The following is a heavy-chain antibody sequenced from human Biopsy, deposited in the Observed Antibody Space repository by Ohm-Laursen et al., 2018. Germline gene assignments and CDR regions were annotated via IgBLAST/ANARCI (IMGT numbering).Heavy chain of an antibody. D-gene: IGHD6-6*01. J-gene: IGHJ6*02. CDR1: GFSVSSYD. CDR2: ISETSSHI. CDR3: SRDSSRRAREDGMDV. Sequence: GSLRLSCAASGFSVSSYDMNWVRQAPGKGLEWVSYISETSSHIYDADSVRGRFTVARDIAKNSLYLQLNSLRVEDTAGYYCSRDSSRRAREDGMDVWGQGTTVTVSS. V-gene: IGHV3-21*04.